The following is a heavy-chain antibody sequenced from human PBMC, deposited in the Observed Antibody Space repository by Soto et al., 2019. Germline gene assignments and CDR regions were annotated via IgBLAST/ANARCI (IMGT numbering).Heavy chain of an antibody. Sequence: QVQLQESGPGLVKPSQTLSLTCTVSGGSISSGGYYWSWIRQHPGRGLEWIGYIYYSGSTYYNPSLKSRVTITVDTTKNQFSLKLSSVTAADTAVYYCARVGAEPNWFDPWGQGTLVTVSS. V-gene: IGHV4-31*03. J-gene: IGHJ5*02. CDR3: ARVGAEPNWFDP. CDR1: GGSISSGGYY. CDR2: IYYSGST.